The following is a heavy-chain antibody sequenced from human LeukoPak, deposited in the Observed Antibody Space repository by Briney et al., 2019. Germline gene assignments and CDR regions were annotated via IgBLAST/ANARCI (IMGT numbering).Heavy chain of an antibody. J-gene: IGHJ4*02. CDR2: INPSGGST. CDR1: GYTFTSYY. V-gene: IGHV1-46*01. CDR3: ASVSDYYDSGGTRDY. Sequence: ASVKVSCKASGYTFTSYYMHWVRQAPGQGLEWMGIINPSGGSTSYAQKFQGRVTMTRDTSTSTVYMELSSLRSEDTAVYYCASVSDYYDSGGTRDYWGQGTLATVSS. D-gene: IGHD3-22*01.